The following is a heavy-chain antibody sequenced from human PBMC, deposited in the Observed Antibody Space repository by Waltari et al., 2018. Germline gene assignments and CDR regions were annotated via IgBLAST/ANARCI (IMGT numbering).Heavy chain of an antibody. CDR3: ARDCCSGYCSGGSCYNFDY. D-gene: IGHD2-15*01. J-gene: IGHJ4*02. CDR1: GGTFSSYA. CDR2: IIPIFGTA. Sequence: QVQLVQSGAEVKKPGSSVKVSCKASGGTFSSYAISWVRQAPGHGLEWMGRIIPIFGTANYAQKFQGRVTITADKSTSTAYMELSSLRSEDTAVYYCARDCCSGYCSGGSCYNFDYWGQGTLVTVSS. V-gene: IGHV1-69*08.